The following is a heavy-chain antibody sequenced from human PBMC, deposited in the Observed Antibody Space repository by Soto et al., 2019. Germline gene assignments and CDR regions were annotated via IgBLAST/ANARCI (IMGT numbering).Heavy chain of an antibody. CDR3: ARDLDFGVVSGAFDP. J-gene: IGHJ5*02. Sequence: ASVKVSCKASGYTFTSYYMHWVRQAPGQGLEWMGIINPSGGSTSYAQKFQGRVTMTRDTSTSTVYMELSSLRSEDTAVYYCARDLDFGVVSGAFDPRGQGTLVTVSS. V-gene: IGHV1-46*01. CDR2: INPSGGST. D-gene: IGHD3-3*01. CDR1: GYTFTSYY.